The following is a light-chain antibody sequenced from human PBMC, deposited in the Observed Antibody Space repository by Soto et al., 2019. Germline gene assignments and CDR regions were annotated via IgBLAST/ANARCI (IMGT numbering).Light chain of an antibody. J-gene: IGLJ1*01. V-gene: IGLV1-40*01. CDR3: QSYDSSLSGYV. CDR1: SSNIGAGYD. CDR2: GNS. Sequence: QSVLTQPPTVSGATGQSVTISCTGSSSNIGAGYDVHWYQQLPGTAPKLLIYGNSNRPSGVPDRFSGSKSGTSASLAITGLQAEDEADYYCQSYDSSLSGYVFGTGTKVTVL.